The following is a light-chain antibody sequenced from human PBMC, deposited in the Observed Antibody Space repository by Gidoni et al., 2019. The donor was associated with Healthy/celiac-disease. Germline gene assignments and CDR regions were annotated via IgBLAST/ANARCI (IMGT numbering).Light chain of an antibody. CDR2: GAS. CDR3: QEYGSSPPWT. CDR1: QSVSSIY. Sequence: FVLLPSPGTLSLSPGERATLTCRASQSVSSIYLAWYQQKPGQAPRLRIYGASSRATGIPDRFSGSGVGTDFTVTISRVEPEEFAVYYCQEYGSSPPWTFGQGTKVEIK. V-gene: IGKV3-20*01. J-gene: IGKJ1*01.